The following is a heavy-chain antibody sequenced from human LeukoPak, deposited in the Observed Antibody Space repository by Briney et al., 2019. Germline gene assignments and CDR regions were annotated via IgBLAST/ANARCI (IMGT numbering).Heavy chain of an antibody. Sequence: LPGGSLRLSCAASGFTFSSYAVSWVRQAPGKGLEWVSAISGSGGSTYYADSVKGRFTISRDNSKNTLYLQMNSLRAEDTAVYYCAKISYDYIWGSYRYTDVWGKGTTVTVSS. CDR2: ISGSGGST. CDR1: GFTFSSYA. CDR3: AKISYDYIWGSYRYTDV. J-gene: IGHJ6*03. D-gene: IGHD3-16*01. V-gene: IGHV3-23*01.